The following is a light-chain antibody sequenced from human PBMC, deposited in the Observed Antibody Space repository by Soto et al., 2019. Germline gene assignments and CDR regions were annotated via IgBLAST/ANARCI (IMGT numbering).Light chain of an antibody. J-gene: IGLJ1*01. Sequence: QSALTQPASVSGSPGQSITISCTGTSSDVGGYNYVSWYQQHPGKAPKVMIYEVSNRPSGVSNRFSGSKSGNTAPLTISGLQAEDEADYYCSSYTSSSTLYVFGTGTKLTVL. CDR3: SSYTSSSTLYV. CDR1: SSDVGGYNY. V-gene: IGLV2-14*01. CDR2: EVS.